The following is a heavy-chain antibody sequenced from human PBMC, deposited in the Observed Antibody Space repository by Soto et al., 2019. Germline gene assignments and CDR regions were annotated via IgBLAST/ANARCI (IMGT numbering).Heavy chain of an antibody. J-gene: IGHJ4*02. CDR3: ARDRGAILT. V-gene: IGHV3-11*05. Sequence: QVQLVESGGGLVKPGGSVRLSCAASGFNIKDYYMSWIRQAPGKGLEWLSYISGSSSYIDYADSVKGRFTISRDNAKNSLYLQMNSLKVEDTAVYFCARDRGAILTWGQGTLVTVSS. CDR1: GFNIKDYY. CDR2: ISGSSSYI. D-gene: IGHD3-9*01.